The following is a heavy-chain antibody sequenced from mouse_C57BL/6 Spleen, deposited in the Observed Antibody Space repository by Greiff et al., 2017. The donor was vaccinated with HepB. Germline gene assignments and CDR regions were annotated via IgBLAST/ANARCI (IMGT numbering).Heavy chain of an antibody. D-gene: IGHD1-1*01. CDR2: ISYDGSN. CDR3: ATSQNYGSSYWYFDV. Sequence: EVQLQQSGPGLVKPSQSLSLTCSVTGYSITSGYYWNWIRQFPGNKLEWMGYISYDGSNNYNPSLKNRISITRDTSKNQFFLKLNSVTTEDTATYYCATSQNYGSSYWYFDVWGTGTTVTVSS. V-gene: IGHV3-6*01. CDR1: GYSITSGYY. J-gene: IGHJ1*03.